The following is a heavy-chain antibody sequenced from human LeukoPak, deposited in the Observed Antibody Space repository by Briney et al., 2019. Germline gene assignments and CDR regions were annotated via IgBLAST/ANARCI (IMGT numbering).Heavy chain of an antibody. CDR3: ARDDSSGYYQN. CDR1: GYTFTSYY. J-gene: IGHJ4*02. V-gene: IGHV1-46*01. Sequence: ASVKVSCKASGYTFTSYYMHWVRQAPGQGLEWMGIINPSGGSTSYAQKFQGRVTMTRETSKSTVYMELSSLRSEDTAVYYCARDDSSGYYQNWGQGTLVTVSS. D-gene: IGHD3-22*01. CDR2: INPSGGST.